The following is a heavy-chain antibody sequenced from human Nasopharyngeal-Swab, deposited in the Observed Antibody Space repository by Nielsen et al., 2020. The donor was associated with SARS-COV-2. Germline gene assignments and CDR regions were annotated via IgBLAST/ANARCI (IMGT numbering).Heavy chain of an antibody. CDR3: ARGGSSWPHWYFDL. D-gene: IGHD6-13*01. V-gene: IGHV3-48*04. CDR2: IGVTSSTR. Sequence: GGSLRLSCAASGFIFSNYNMNWVRQAPGKGLEWVSYIGVTSSTRYCADSLRGRFTISRDNAKNSLYLQMNSLRAEDTAVYYCARGGSSWPHWYFDLWGRGTLVTVSS. J-gene: IGHJ2*01. CDR1: GFIFSNYN.